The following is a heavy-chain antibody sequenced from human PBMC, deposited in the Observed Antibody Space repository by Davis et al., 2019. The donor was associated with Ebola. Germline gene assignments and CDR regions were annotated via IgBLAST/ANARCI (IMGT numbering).Heavy chain of an antibody. V-gene: IGHV1-18*01. J-gene: IGHJ6*04. CDR3: ARDLATSSGAHFFYFGLDV. CDR1: GYTFTSYG. CDR2: ISGYEDNT. D-gene: IGHD3-10*01. Sequence: ASVKVSCKASGYTFTSYGISWVRQAPGQGLEWMGWISGYEDNTNYAPRFRGRITLTKDRATSTVHMELRSLTSDDTAVYYCARDLATSSGAHFFYFGLDVWGEGTSVAVSS.